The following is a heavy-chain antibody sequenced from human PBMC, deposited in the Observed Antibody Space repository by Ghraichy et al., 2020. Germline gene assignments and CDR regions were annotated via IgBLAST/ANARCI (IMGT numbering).Heavy chain of an antibody. V-gene: IGHV3-23*01. Sequence: GESLNISCAASGFTFSSYAMSWVRQAPGKGLEWVSAISGSGGSTYYADSVKGRFTISRDNSKNTLYLQMNSLRAEDTAVYYCARRGAPYGMDVWGQGTTVTVSS. CDR3: ARRGAPYGMDV. CDR2: ISGSGGST. CDR1: GFTFSSYA. D-gene: IGHD3-16*01. J-gene: IGHJ6*02.